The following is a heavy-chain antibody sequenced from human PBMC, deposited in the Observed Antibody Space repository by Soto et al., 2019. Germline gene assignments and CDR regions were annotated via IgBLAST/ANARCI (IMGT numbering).Heavy chain of an antibody. CDR2: ISSSGNYI. Sequence: GGSLRLSCAASGFSIISYEMNWVRQAPGKGLEWVSAISSSGNYIYYADSVKGRFTISRVSAKNSLFLQMNSLRAADTALYYCAGEVKSTGGPDGFDIWGQGTMVTVSS. CDR3: AGEVKSTGGPDGFDI. J-gene: IGHJ3*02. D-gene: IGHD2-15*01. CDR1: GFSIISYE. V-gene: IGHV3-21*01.